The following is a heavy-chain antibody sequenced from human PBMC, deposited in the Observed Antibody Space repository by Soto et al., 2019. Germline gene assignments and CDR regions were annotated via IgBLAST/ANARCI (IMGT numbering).Heavy chain of an antibody. J-gene: IGHJ4*02. CDR3: ARYRREAVAGYTLDN. CDR2: VYNSGST. Sequence: SETLSLTCTVSGGSISSNYWTWIRQPPGKGLEWIGYVYNSGSTNYNPSLKSRVTISEDTSKSQFSLKVNSMTAADTSVYYCARYRREAVAGYTLDNWGQGILVTVSS. V-gene: IGHV4-59*01. CDR1: GGSISSNY. D-gene: IGHD6-13*01.